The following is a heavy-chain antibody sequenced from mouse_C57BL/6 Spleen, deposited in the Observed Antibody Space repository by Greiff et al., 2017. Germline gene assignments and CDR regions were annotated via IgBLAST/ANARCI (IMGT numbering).Heavy chain of an antibody. D-gene: IGHD4-1*01. CDR3: ARRGDWADYFDY. J-gene: IGHJ2*01. V-gene: IGHV1-82*01. CDR1: GYAFSSSW. Sequence: QVQLKESGPELVKPGASVKISCKASGYAFSSSWMNWVKQRPGKGLEWIGRIYPGDGDTNYNGKFKGKATLTADKSSSTAYMQLSSLTSEDSAVYFCARRGDWADYFDYWGQGTTLTVSS. CDR2: IYPGDGDT.